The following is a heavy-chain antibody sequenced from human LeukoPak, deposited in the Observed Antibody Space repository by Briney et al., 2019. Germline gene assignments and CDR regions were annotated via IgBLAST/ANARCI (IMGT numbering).Heavy chain of an antibody. CDR1: GYTFTGYY. J-gene: IGHJ4*02. D-gene: IGHD3-22*01. V-gene: IGHV1-2*02. Sequence: ASLKVSSKASGYTFTGYYMHWGRQAPGQGLEWMGWINPNSGGTNYAQKFQGRVTMTRDTSISTAYMELSRLRSDDTAVYYCARDLVYYDSSGYPDYWGQGTLVTVSS. CDR2: INPNSGGT. CDR3: ARDLVYYDSSGYPDY.